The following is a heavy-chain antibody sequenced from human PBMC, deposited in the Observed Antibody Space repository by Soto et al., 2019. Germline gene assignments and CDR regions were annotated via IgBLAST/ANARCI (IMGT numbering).Heavy chain of an antibody. J-gene: IGHJ4*02. CDR3: ARDLVRFGGVPNY. CDR2: ISYDGSNK. D-gene: IGHD3-10*01. Sequence: GGSLRLSCAASGFTFSSYAMHWVRQAPGKGLEWVAVISYDGSNKYYADSVKGRFTISRDNSKNTLYLQMNSLRAEDTAVYYCARDLVRFGGVPNYWGQGTLVTVSS. V-gene: IGHV3-30-3*01. CDR1: GFTFSSYA.